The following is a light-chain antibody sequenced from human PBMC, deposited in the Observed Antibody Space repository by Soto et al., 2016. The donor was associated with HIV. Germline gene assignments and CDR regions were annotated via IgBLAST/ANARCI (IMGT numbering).Light chain of an antibody. CDR3: QQYYSFPYT. CDR2: KTS. V-gene: IGKV1-5*03. Sequence: DIQMTQFPSTLSASIGDRVTITCRASQSVSVWLAWYQQKPGKAPNLLIFKTSTLEVGVPSRFSGSGSGTDFTLTISCLQSEDFATYYCQQYYSFPYTFGQGTKLEIK. CDR1: QSVSVW. J-gene: IGKJ2*01.